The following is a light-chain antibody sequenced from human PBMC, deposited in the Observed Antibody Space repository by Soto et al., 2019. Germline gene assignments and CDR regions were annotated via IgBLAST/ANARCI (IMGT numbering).Light chain of an antibody. CDR1: SSDFGSYNF. CDR3: FSFTSTNTHV. V-gene: IGLV2-23*01. Sequence: QSALTQPDSVSGSPGQSVTISCTGTSSDFGSYNFVSWYQHHPGKVPKVIIYETSKRPSGVSGRFSGSKSGNTASLTISGLQAEDEADYYCFSFTSTNTHVFGSGTKVTVL. J-gene: IGLJ1*01. CDR2: ETS.